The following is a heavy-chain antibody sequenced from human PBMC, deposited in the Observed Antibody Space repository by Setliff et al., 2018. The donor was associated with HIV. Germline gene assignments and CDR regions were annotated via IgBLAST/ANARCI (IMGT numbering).Heavy chain of an antibody. CDR3: ARWRGGALRWYFDL. D-gene: IGHD3-16*01. J-gene: IGHJ2*01. V-gene: IGHV4-38-2*02. CDR1: GYSISSGSY. CDR2: IYHSGST. Sequence: ETLSLTCTVSGYSISSGSYWGWIRQPPGKGLEWIASIYHSGSTYYNPSLKSRVTISVDTSKNQFSLKLSSMTAADTAVYYCARWRGGALRWYFDLWGRGTLVTVS.